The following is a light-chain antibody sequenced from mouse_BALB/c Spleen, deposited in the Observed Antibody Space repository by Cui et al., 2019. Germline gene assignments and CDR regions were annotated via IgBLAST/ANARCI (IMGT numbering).Light chain of an antibody. CDR1: SSVSY. CDR2: STS. Sequence: HIVIIQCPALMSVSLGEEITLTCSASSSVSYMHWYQQKSGTSPKLLIYSTSNLASGVPSRFSGSGSGTFYSLTISSVEAEDAADYYCHQWSSYPWTFGGGTKLEIK. J-gene: IGKJ1*01. CDR3: HQWSSYPWT. V-gene: IGKV4-80*01.